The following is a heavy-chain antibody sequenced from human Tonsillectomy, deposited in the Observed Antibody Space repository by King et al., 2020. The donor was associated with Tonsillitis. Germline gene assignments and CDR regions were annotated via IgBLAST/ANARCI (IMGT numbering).Heavy chain of an antibody. Sequence: QLQESGPGLVKASETLSLTCTVSGSISGSYWSWIRQPPGKGLESIGYIYYSGTTNYNPSLRSRVTISVDTSKNQFSLKVSSVTAADTAVYYCAGLDYFGSGSYWYFDLWGRGTLVTVSS. CDR2: IYYSGTT. V-gene: IGHV4-59*08. J-gene: IGHJ2*01. CDR3: AGLDYFGSGSYWYFDL. CDR1: GSISGSY. D-gene: IGHD3-10*01.